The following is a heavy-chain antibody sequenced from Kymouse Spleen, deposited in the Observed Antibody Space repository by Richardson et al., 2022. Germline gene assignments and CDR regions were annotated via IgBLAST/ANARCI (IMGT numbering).Heavy chain of an antibody. D-gene: IGHD6-19*01. CDR1: GFTFSSYG. CDR2: ISYDGSNK. Sequence: QVQLVESGGGVVQPGRSLRLSCAASGFTFSSYGMHWVRQAPGKGLEWVAVISYDGSNKYYADSVKGRFTISRDNSKNTLYLQMNSLRAEDTAVYYCAKEDSSGWVDYWGQGTLVTVSS. J-gene: IGHJ4*02. V-gene: IGHV3-30*18. CDR3: AKEDSSGWVDY.